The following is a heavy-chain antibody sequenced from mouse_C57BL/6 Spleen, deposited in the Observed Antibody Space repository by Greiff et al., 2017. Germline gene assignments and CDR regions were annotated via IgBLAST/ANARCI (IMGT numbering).Heavy chain of an antibody. CDR2: IRSKSSNYAT. CDR3: VREGDGLAY. J-gene: IGHJ3*01. V-gene: IGHV10-3*01. CDR1: GFTFNTYA. D-gene: IGHD3-3*01. Sequence: DVMLVESGGGLVQPKGSLKLSCAASGFTFNTYAMHWVRQAPGQGLEWVARIRSKSSNYATYYADSVKDRFTISSDDSQSMLYLKMNNLKTEDTAMYYWVREGDGLAYWGQGTLVTVSA.